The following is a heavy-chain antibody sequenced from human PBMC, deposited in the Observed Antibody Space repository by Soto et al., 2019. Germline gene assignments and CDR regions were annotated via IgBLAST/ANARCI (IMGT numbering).Heavy chain of an antibody. CDR2: ISWNSGSI. Sequence: PGGSLRLSCAASGFTFDDYAMHWVQQAPGKGLEWVSGISWNSGSIGYADSVKGRFTISRDNAKNSLYLQMNSLRAEDTALYYCAKDYLGYNWNHYFFDYWGQGTLVTVSS. CDR3: AKDYLGYNWNHYFFDY. V-gene: IGHV3-9*01. CDR1: GFTFDDYA. J-gene: IGHJ4*02. D-gene: IGHD1-20*01.